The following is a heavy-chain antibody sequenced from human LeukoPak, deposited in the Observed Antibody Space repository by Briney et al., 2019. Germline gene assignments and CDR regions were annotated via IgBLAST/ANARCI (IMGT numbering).Heavy chain of an antibody. CDR1: GGSISSSYY. CDR3: ARDQYYDAFDI. J-gene: IGHJ3*02. D-gene: IGHD1-26*01. CDR2: TYYTGNT. Sequence: PSETLSLTCTVSGGSISSSYYWSWIRQPPGKGLEWIGFTYYTGNTNYNPSLKSRVTISVDTSKNQFSLKLSSVTAADTAVYYCARDQYYDAFDIWGQGTMVIVSS. V-gene: IGHV4-59*01.